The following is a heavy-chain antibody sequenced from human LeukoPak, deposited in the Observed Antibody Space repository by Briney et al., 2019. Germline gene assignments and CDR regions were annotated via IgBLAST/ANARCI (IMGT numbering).Heavy chain of an antibody. CDR2: IHYSGRT. CDR1: GXSISGYY. J-gene: IGHJ4*02. D-gene: IGHD3-22*01. V-gene: IGHV4-59*08. Sequence: SETLSLTCTVSGXSISGYYWSWIRQPPGKGLEWIGYIHYSGRTDYNPSLKSRVTISIDTSKNQFSLKVNSVTAADTAVYYCASLTLSDTSGYGEFDYWGQGTLVTVSS. CDR3: ASLTLSDTSGYGEFDY.